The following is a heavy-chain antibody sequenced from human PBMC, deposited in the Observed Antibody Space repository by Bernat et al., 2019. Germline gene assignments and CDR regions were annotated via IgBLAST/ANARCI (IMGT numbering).Heavy chain of an antibody. CDR3: ASAPMTTVTTSSLDYMDV. Sequence: EVQLVESGGGLVQPGGSLRLSCAASGFTFSSYWMSWVRQAPGKGLEWVANIKQDGSEKYYVDSVKGRFTISRDNAKNSLYLQMNSPRAEDTAVYYCASAPMTTVTTSSLDYMDVWGKGTTVTVSS. CDR2: IKQDGSEK. CDR1: GFTFSSYW. D-gene: IGHD4-11*01. J-gene: IGHJ6*03. V-gene: IGHV3-7*03.